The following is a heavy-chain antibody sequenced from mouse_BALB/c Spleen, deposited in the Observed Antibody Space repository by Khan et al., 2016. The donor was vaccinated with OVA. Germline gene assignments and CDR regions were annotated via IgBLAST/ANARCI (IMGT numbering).Heavy chain of an antibody. Sequence: QVQLKQSGTELVKPGASVRLSCKASGYTFTSYYMYWVKQRPGQGLEWIGEINPSDGHSNFNENFKSKATLTVDKSSTTAYMQLSSLTSEDSAVYYCTRSGYGTFAYWGQGTLVTVSA. CDR3: TRSGYGTFAY. CDR2: INPSDGHS. V-gene: IGHV1S81*02. CDR1: GYTFTSYY. J-gene: IGHJ3*01. D-gene: IGHD4-1*01.